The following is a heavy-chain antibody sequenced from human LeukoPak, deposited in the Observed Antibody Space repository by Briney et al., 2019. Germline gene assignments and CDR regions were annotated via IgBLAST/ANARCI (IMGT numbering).Heavy chain of an antibody. CDR1: GGSISSYY. Sequence: SETLSLTCTVSGGSISSYYWNWIRQPPGKGLEWNGNIYYSGSTNYNPSLKSRVTISVDTSKNQFSLRLSSVTAADTAVYFCASNKGQWLFSDWGQGTLVTVSS. V-gene: IGHV4-59*08. D-gene: IGHD6-19*01. J-gene: IGHJ4*02. CDR2: IYYSGST. CDR3: ASNKGQWLFSD.